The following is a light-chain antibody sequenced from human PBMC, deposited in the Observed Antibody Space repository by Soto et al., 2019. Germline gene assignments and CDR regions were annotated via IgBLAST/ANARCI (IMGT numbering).Light chain of an antibody. CDR1: QSVSSY. CDR3: HQRSNWPLT. J-gene: IGKJ4*01. CDR2: DAS. V-gene: IGKV3-11*01. Sequence: EIVLTQSPATLSLSPGERATLSCTASQSVSSYLAWYQQKPGQAPRLLMYDASNRASGIPARFSGSGSGTDFTLTISSLEPEDFAVYYCHQRSNWPLTFGGGTKVEI.